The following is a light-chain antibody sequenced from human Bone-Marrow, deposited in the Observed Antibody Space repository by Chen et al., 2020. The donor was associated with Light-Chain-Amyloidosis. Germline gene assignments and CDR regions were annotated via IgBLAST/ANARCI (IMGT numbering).Light chain of an antibody. CDR2: ETS. Sequence: EIVLTQSPATLSLSPGERATLSCRASQSVSSYLAWYQQKPGQAPRLLIYETSNRATGIPARFSGSGAGTDFALIMSGIEAEDFAVYYCQQRSNWTPAIYFGQGTRLEIK. CDR1: QSVSSY. CDR3: QQRSNWTPAIY. J-gene: IGKJ5*01. V-gene: IGKV3-11*01.